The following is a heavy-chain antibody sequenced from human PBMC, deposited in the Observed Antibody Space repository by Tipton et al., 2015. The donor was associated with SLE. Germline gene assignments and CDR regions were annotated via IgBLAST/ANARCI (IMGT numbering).Heavy chain of an antibody. D-gene: IGHD2-8*01. Sequence: SLRLSCAASRFNFIRYGMNWVRQAPGKGLEWVSAVDGGGSSTYYADSVKGRFTISRDNSKNTVNLQMNSLRVEDTAFYYCAKGADVYGAYHIDHWGQGTLVTVSS. V-gene: IGHV3-23*01. CDR1: RFNFIRYG. CDR2: VDGGGSST. J-gene: IGHJ4*02. CDR3: AKGADVYGAYHIDH.